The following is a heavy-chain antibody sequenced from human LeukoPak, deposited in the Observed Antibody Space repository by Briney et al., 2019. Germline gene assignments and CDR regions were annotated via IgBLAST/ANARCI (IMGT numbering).Heavy chain of an antibody. CDR1: GRSISPYY. CDR2: IFSSGAA. J-gene: IGHJ5*02. Sequence: PSETLSLTCSVSGRSISPYYWSWFRPAPGRGLEWVGYIFSSGAASYKPSLKSRVTLSVDTSKNQFSLRLNSVTPADTAVYYCARDNSVEDTAWWFDPWGQGTLVTVSS. CDR3: ARDNSVEDTAWWFDP. V-gene: IGHV4-59*01. D-gene: IGHD4-23*01.